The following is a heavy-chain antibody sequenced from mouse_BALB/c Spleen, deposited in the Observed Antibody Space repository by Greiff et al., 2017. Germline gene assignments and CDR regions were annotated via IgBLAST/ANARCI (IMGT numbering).Heavy chain of an antibody. CDR3: ARWTTVPMDY. CDR1: GYSITSDYA. CDR2: ISYSGST. J-gene: IGHJ4*01. V-gene: IGHV3-2*02. Sequence: EVKLQESGPGLVKPSQSLSLTCTVTGYSITSDYAWNWIRQFPGNKLEWMGYISYSGSTSYNPSLKSRISITRDTSKNQFFLQLNSVTTEDTATYYCARWTTVPMDYWGQGTSVTVSS. D-gene: IGHD1-1*01.